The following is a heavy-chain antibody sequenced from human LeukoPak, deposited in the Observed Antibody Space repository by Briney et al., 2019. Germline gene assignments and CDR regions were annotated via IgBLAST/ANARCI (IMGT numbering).Heavy chain of an antibody. D-gene: IGHD4-17*01. CDR2: ISRNSGDYT. CDR3: SKKGQNEDYGKPD. V-gene: IGHV3-23*01. CDR1: EFTFNNAW. Sequence: PGGSLRLSCAASEFTFNNAWMSWVRQAPGKGLECVASISRNSGDYTLYAASVKGRFTISRDNSRSTLCLQMNSLRAEDTAVYYCSKKGQNEDYGKPDWGQGTLVTVSS. J-gene: IGHJ4*02.